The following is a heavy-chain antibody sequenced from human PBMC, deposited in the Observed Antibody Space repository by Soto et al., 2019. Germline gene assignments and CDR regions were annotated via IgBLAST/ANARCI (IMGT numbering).Heavy chain of an antibody. Sequence: RGALRDPRAGSGLTLRPCSKHLGRQAPGKGLEWVSSISSSSSYIYYADSVKGRFTISRDNAKNSLYLQMNSVRAEDRAVFYCSRVRGTRGDPCGQGTLVTGSS. D-gene: IGHD1-1*01. V-gene: IGHV3-21*01. CDR3: SRVRGTRGDP. CDR1: GLTLRPCS. CDR2: ISSSSSYI. J-gene: IGHJ5*02.